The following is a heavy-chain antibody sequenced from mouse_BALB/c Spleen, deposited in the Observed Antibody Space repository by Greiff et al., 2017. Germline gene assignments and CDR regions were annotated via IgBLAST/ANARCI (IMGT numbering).Heavy chain of an antibody. Sequence: VQLQESGPGLVAPSQSLSITCTVSGFSLTSYGVHWVRQPPGKGLEWLGVIWAGGSTNYNSALMSRLSISKDNSKSQVFLKMNSLQTDDTAMYYCAREIMITTGYAMDYWGQGTSVTVSS. CDR2: IWAGGST. D-gene: IGHD2-4*01. J-gene: IGHJ4*01. CDR1: GFSLTSYG. V-gene: IGHV2-9*02. CDR3: AREIMITTGYAMDY.